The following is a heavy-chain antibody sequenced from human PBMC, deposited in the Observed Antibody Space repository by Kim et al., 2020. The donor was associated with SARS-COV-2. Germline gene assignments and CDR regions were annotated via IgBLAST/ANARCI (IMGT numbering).Heavy chain of an antibody. CDR3: ARDHGGVVAEYYFDY. CDR2: IWYDGSNK. V-gene: IGHV3-33*01. CDR1: GFTFSRYV. Sequence: GGSLRLSCAASGFTFSRYVMHWVRQAPGKGLEWVAVIWYDGSNKYYADSVKGRFTISRDNSKNTLYVQMNSLRAEDTAVYYCARDHGGVVAEYYFDYWGQGTLVTVSS. D-gene: IGHD2-15*01. J-gene: IGHJ4*02.